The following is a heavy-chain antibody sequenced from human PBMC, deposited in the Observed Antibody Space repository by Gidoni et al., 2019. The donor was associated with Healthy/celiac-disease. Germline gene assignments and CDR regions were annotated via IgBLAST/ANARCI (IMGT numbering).Heavy chain of an antibody. J-gene: IGHJ4*02. CDR3: AADPRFLEWLLYEGRSGQYYFDY. V-gene: IGHV1-58*01. D-gene: IGHD3-3*01. CDR1: GFTFTSSA. CDR2: IVVGSANT. Sequence: QMQLVQSGPEVKKPGTSGKVSCKASGFTFTSSAVQWVLQARGQRLEWIGWIVVGSANTNYAQKFQERVTITRDMSTSTAYMELSSLRSEDTAVYYCAADPRFLEWLLYEGRSGQYYFDYWGQGTLVTVSS.